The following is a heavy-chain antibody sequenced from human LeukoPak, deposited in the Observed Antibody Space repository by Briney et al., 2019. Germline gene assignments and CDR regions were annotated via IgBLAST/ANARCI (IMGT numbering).Heavy chain of an antibody. J-gene: IGHJ4*02. V-gene: IGHV3-7*01. CDR3: ARDPPSSSGQVDY. Sequence: GGSLRLSCAASGFTFSSYWMSWVRQAPGKGLEWVANIKQDGSEKYYVDSVKGRFTISRDNAKNSLHLQVNSLRAEDTAVYYCARDPPSSSGQVDYWGQGALVTVSS. D-gene: IGHD6-6*01. CDR2: IKQDGSEK. CDR1: GFTFSSYW.